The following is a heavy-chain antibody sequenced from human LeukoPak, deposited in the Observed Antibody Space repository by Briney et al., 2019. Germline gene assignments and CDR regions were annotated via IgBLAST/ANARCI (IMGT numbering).Heavy chain of an antibody. Sequence: PGGSLRLSCAASGFTFSSYGMYWVHQTPGKGLEWVAFIRYDGSNQYYADSVKGRFTISRDNSKNTLSLQMNSLKTEDTAVYYCAKDMGYNSGWTRIDYWGQGTLVTVSS. V-gene: IGHV3-30*02. CDR3: AKDMGYNSGWTRIDY. D-gene: IGHD6-19*01. CDR2: IRYDGSNQ. CDR1: GFTFSSYG. J-gene: IGHJ4*02.